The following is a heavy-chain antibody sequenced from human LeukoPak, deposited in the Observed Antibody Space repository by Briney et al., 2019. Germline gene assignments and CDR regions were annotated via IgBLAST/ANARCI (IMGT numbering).Heavy chain of an antibody. Sequence: GASVKVSCKASGYTFTSYYMHWVRQAPGQGLEWMGIINPSGGSTSYAQKFQGRVTMTTDTSTSTAYMELRSLRSDDTAVYYCARVGSSIDYYYYMDVWGKGTTVTVSS. CDR1: GYTFTSYY. D-gene: IGHD6-13*01. J-gene: IGHJ6*03. V-gene: IGHV1-46*01. CDR3: ARVGSSIDYYYYMDV. CDR2: INPSGGST.